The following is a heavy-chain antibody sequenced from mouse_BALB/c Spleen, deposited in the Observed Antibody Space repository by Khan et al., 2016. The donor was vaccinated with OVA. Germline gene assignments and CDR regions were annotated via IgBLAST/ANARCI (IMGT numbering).Heavy chain of an antibody. D-gene: IGHD2-1*01. J-gene: IGHJ4*01. CDR1: GFSLTGYG. V-gene: IGHV2-6-7*01. CDR2: IWGDGSA. Sequence: QVQLKQSGPGLVAPSQSLSITCTVSGFSLTGYGVNWVRQPPGKGLEWLGMIWGDGSADYNSALKSRLSISKDNSKSQVFLKMNSQQTDDTARYYCARAYYGNYRAGMDYWGQGTSVTVSS. CDR3: ARAYYGNYRAGMDY.